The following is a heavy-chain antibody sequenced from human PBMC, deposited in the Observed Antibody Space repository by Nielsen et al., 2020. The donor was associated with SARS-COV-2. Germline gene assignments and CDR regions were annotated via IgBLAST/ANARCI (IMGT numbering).Heavy chain of an antibody. CDR2: VYYSGST. D-gene: IGHD1-1*01. Sequence: SETLSLTCTVSGGSINNYYWSWIRQPPGKALEWIGYVYYSGSTNYCPSLKSRVTISVDTSKNQFSLKLRSVTAADTAVYYCARHHPVHGEYYYYGMDVWGQGTTVTVSS. V-gene: IGHV4-59*08. CDR3: ARHHPVHGEYYYYGMDV. J-gene: IGHJ6*02. CDR1: GGSINNYY.